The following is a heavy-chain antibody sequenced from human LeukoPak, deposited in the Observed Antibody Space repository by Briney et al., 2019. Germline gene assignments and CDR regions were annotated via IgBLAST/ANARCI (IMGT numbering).Heavy chain of an antibody. CDR3: ARDLLTMVRGVPV. CDR2: IYSGGST. D-gene: IGHD3-10*01. Sequence: GGSLRLSCAASGFTVSSNYMGWVRQAPGKGLEWVSVIYSGGSTYYADSVKGRFTISRDNSKNTLYLQMNSLRAEDTAVYYCARDLLTMVRGVPVWGQGTTVTVSS. J-gene: IGHJ6*02. V-gene: IGHV3-66*01. CDR1: GFTVSSNY.